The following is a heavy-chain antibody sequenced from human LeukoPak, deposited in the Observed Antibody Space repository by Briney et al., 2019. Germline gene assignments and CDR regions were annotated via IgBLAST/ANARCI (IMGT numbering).Heavy chain of an antibody. CDR3: AKDARRTDGWYFFDY. J-gene: IGHJ4*02. Sequence: PGGSLRLSCAASGFTFSTYSMNWVRQAPGQGLEWVSVISDSGSLTYYADSVKGRFTISRDNSKNTLFLQMNTLRADDTAVYYCAKDARRTDGWYFFDYWGQGTLVTVSS. CDR2: ISDSGSLT. V-gene: IGHV3-23*01. D-gene: IGHD6-19*01. CDR1: GFTFSTYS.